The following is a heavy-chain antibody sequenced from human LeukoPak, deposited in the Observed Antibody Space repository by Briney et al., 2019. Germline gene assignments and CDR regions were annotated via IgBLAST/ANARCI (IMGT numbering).Heavy chain of an antibody. CDR1: GGSVSGTNYY. Sequence: PSETLSLTCSVSGGSVSGTNYYWAWIRQPPEKGLEWIGRIYTSGSTNYNPSLKSRVTMSVDTSKNQFSLKLSSVTAADTAVYYCARGSTIPDYWGQGTLVTVSS. CDR2: IYTSGST. CDR3: ARGSTIPDY. V-gene: IGHV4-39*07. J-gene: IGHJ4*02.